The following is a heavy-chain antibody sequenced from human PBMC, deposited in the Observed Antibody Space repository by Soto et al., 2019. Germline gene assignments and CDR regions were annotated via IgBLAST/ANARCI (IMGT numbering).Heavy chain of an antibody. D-gene: IGHD2-15*01. Sequence: EAQLVESGGGLVQPGGSLRLSCAASGFSFSSYWMSWVRQAPGKGLEWVANIKQDGSEKQYVDFVKGRFTISRDNAKNSLYLQMNSLRDEDTAVYYCGRVRRSDPDDYWGQGTLVTVSS. CDR3: GRVRRSDPDDY. J-gene: IGHJ4*02. CDR1: GFSFSSYW. CDR2: IKQDGSEK. V-gene: IGHV3-7*01.